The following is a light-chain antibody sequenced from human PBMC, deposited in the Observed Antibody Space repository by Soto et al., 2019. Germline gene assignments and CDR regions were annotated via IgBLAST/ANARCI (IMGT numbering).Light chain of an antibody. Sequence: QSVLTQPASVSGSPGQSITISCTGTSSDVGGYNYVSWYQQHPGKAPKLMIYDVSNRPSGVSNRFSGSKSGNTASLTISGLQAEDEADYYCSSYTSSSTDVAFGGGTKLTVL. CDR2: DVS. CDR3: SSYTSSSTDVA. V-gene: IGLV2-14*01. CDR1: SSDVGGYNY. J-gene: IGLJ2*01.